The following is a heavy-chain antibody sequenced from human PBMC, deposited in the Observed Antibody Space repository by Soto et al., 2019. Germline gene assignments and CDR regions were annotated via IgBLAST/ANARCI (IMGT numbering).Heavy chain of an antibody. Sequence: QVQLVQSGAEVKKPGSSVKVSCKSSGGTFSNYGFSWVRQAPGQGLECMGVIVPIFGAEHPQKFQGRVTITADESXNXXLMERRGLRSEATAVYYCARGGSDYEGSGYYQGHVWGQGTTVTVSS. V-gene: IGHV1-69*12. J-gene: IGHJ6*02. CDR1: GGTFSNYG. CDR2: IVPIFGA. D-gene: IGHD3-22*01. CDR3: ARGGSDYEGSGYYQGHV.